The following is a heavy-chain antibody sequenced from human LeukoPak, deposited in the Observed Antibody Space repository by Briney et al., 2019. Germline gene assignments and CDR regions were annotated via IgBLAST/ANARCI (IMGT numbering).Heavy chain of an antibody. J-gene: IGHJ4*02. CDR1: GFTFSSYS. Sequence: PGGPLRLSCAASGFTFSSYSMNWVRQAPEKGLEWVANIKQDGSEKYYVDSVKGRFTISRDNAKNSLYLQMNSLRAEDTAVYYCARKLWFGDLCDYWGQGTLVTVSS. CDR2: IKQDGSEK. V-gene: IGHV3-7*01. CDR3: ARKLWFGDLCDY. D-gene: IGHD3-10*01.